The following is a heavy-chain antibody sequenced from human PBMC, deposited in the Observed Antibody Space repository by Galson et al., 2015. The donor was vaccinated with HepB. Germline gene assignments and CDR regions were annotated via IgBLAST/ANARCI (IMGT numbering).Heavy chain of an antibody. CDR1: GYSFTDYG. CDR2: ISTYNGNT. J-gene: IGHJ4*02. D-gene: IGHD2-15*01. CDR3: ARARGSGGSLTSGY. Sequence: SCKASGYSFTDYGISWVRQAPGQGLEWMGRISTYNGNTNYAQRLQGRVAMTADTSTNTAYMELRSLTSDDTAVYYCARARGSGGSLTSGYWGQGTLVTVSS. V-gene: IGHV1-18*04.